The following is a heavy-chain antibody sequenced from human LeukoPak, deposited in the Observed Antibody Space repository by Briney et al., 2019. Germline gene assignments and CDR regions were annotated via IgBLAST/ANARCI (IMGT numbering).Heavy chain of an antibody. Sequence: SETLSLTCAVYGGSFSGYYWSWIRQPPGKGLEWIGEINHSGSTNYNPSLKSRVTISVDTSKNQFSLKLSSVTAADTAVYYCARGLLYYYDSSGYYSYFDYWGQGTLVTVSS. CDR3: ARGLLYYYDSSGYYSYFDY. CDR1: GGSFSGYY. D-gene: IGHD3-22*01. J-gene: IGHJ4*02. CDR2: INHSGST. V-gene: IGHV4-34*01.